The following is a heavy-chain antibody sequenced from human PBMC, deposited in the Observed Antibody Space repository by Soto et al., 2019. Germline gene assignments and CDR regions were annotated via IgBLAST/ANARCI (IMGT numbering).Heavy chain of an antibody. J-gene: IGHJ6*02. CDR3: ARYSSSSHYYYYGMHV. Sequence: GGSLRLSCAASGFTFSSYWMSWVRQAPGKGLEWVANIKQDGSEKYYVDSVKGRFTISRDNAKNSLYLQMNSLRAEDTAVYYCARYSSSSHYYYYGMHVSGQATTVTVSS. CDR1: GFTFSSYW. V-gene: IGHV3-7*03. D-gene: IGHD6-6*01. CDR2: IKQDGSEK.